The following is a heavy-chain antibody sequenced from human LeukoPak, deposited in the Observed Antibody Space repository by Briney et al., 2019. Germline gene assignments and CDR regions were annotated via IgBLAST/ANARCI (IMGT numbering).Heavy chain of an antibody. V-gene: IGHV4-34*01. J-gene: IGHJ5*02. CDR2: INHSGST. Sequence: SETLSLTCAVYGGSFSGYYWSWIRQPPGKGLEWIGEINHSGSTNYNPSLKSRVTISVDTSKNQFPLKLSSVTAADTAVYYCARVVRYCSSTSCYADWFDPWGQGTLVTVSS. CDR3: ARVVRYCSSTSCYADWFDP. D-gene: IGHD2-2*01. CDR1: GGSFSGYY.